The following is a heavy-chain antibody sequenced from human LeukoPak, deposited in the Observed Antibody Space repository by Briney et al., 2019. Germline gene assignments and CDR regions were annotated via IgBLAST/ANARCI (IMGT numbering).Heavy chain of an antibody. J-gene: IGHJ4*02. V-gene: IGHV3-21*01. CDR1: GFTFSTYS. CDR2: ISPDSNYK. D-gene: IGHD5-12*01. CDR3: VRGGYRGFDYEY. Sequence: GGSLRLSCAASGFTFSTYSMKWLRLAPGKGLEWVSSISPDSNYKYYVDSVKGRFTISRDNAKSSLFLQMNSLRAEDTAVYYCVRGGYRGFDYEYWGQGTLVTVSS.